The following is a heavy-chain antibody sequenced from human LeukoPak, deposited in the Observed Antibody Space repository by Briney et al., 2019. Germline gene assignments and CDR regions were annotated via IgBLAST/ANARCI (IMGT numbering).Heavy chain of an antibody. Sequence: GGSLRLSCAASGFTFSDYYMSWIRQAPGKGLEWVSYISSSGSTIYYADSVKGRFTISRDNAKNSLYLQMNSLRAEDTAVYYCARIGGSGSYYDDWFDPWGQGTLVTVSS. CDR3: ARIGGSGSYYDDWFDP. CDR2: ISSSGSTI. V-gene: IGHV3-11*01. CDR1: GFTFSDYY. D-gene: IGHD3-10*01. J-gene: IGHJ5*02.